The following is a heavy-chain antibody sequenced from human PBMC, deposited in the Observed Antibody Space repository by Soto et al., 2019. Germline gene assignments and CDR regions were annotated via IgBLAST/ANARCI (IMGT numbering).Heavy chain of an antibody. CDR1: GFTFSSYA. J-gene: IGHJ4*02. V-gene: IGHV3-23*01. CDR3: AKGHRGDYLCFDY. D-gene: IGHD3-16*01. Sequence: PGGSLRLSCAASGFTFSSYAMGWVRQAPGKGLEWVSAISGSGGSTYYADSVKGRFTISRDNSKNTLYLQMNSLRAEDTAVYYCAKGHRGDYLCFDYWGQGTLVTVSS. CDR2: ISGSGGST.